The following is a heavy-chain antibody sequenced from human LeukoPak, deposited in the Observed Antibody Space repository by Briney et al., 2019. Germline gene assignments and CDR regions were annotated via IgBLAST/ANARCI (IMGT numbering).Heavy chain of an antibody. CDR2: IIPILGIA. J-gene: IGHJ4*02. CDR3: AREDYGGNPGDY. V-gene: IGHV1-69*04. D-gene: IGHD4-23*01. CDR1: GYTFTSYA. Sequence: GASVKVSCKASGYTFTSYAMNWVRQAPGQGLEWMGRIIPILGIANYAQKFQGRVTITADKSTSTAYMELSSLRSEDTAVYYCAREDYGGNPGDYWGQGTLVTVSS.